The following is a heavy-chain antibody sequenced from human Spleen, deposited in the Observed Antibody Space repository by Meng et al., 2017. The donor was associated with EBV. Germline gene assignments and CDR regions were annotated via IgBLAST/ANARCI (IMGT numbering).Heavy chain of an antibody. J-gene: IGHJ4*02. CDR3: ARGGRDYFDNSGRYHRLGVDY. Sequence: QVHLVQSGSELKRPGASVKISCKASGYICSDNAVHWVRQAPGQGLEWMGWINTNTHNPTYARDFTGRFVFSLDSSVSMAYLRISSLKVEDTAVYYCARGGRDYFDNSGRYHRLGVDYWGQGTLVTVSS. CDR1: GYICSDNA. CDR2: INTNTHNP. V-gene: IGHV7-4-1*04. D-gene: IGHD3-22*01.